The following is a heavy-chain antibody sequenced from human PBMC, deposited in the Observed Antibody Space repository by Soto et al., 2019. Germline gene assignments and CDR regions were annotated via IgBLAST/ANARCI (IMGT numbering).Heavy chain of an antibody. V-gene: IGHV3-30-3*01. Sequence: QVQLVESGGGVVQPGRSLRLSCAASGFTFSSYAMHWVRQAPGKGLEWVAVISYDGSNKYYADSVKGRFTISRDNSKNTLYLQMNSLRADDTAVYYCARDLRGDYGGDFDYWGQGTLVTVSS. CDR3: ARDLRGDYGGDFDY. J-gene: IGHJ4*02. CDR2: ISYDGSNK. CDR1: GFTFSSYA. D-gene: IGHD4-17*01.